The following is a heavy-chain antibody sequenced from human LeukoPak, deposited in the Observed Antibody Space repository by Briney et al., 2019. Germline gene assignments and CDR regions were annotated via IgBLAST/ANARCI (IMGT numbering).Heavy chain of an antibody. CDR3: ARSYCSGVSCYSGNIDY. Sequence: ASVKVSCKASGYTFTSYDINWVRQATGQGLEWMGWMNPISGNTGYAQKFQGRVTMTRNTSISTAYMELSSLRSEDTAVYYCARSYCSGVSCYSGNIDYWGQGTLVTVSS. D-gene: IGHD2-15*01. CDR2: MNPISGNT. J-gene: IGHJ4*02. CDR1: GYTFTSYD. V-gene: IGHV1-8*01.